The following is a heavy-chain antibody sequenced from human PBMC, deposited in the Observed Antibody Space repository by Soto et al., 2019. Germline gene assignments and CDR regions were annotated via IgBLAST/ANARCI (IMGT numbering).Heavy chain of an antibody. J-gene: IGHJ6*02. CDR2: INAGNGNT. CDR1: GYTFTSYA. V-gene: IGHV1-3*01. D-gene: IGHD2-2*01. Sequence: EASVKVSCTDSGYTFTSYAMHWVRQAPGQRLEWMGWINAGNGNTKYSQKFQGRVTITRDTSASTAYMELSSLRSEDTAVYYCARMEVVPAADAAQYYGMDVWGQGTTVTVSS. CDR3: ARMEVVPAADAAQYYGMDV.